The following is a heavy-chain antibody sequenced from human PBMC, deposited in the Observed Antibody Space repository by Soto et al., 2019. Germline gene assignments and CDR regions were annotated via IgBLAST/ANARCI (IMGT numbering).Heavy chain of an antibody. V-gene: IGHV3-23*01. J-gene: IGHJ5*02. D-gene: IGHD6-19*01. CDR3: ATCSVGTVRTSGWCNWFDP. CDR1: GFTFSSSA. Sequence: EVRLLESGGGLAQPGGSRRLSCAASGFTFSSSAMNWVRQAPGKGLEWVSSIRVGGGGTFYADSVRGRFTVSRDISRNTQYLKMNSLRAEDTAIYYWATCSVGTVRTSGWCNWFDPWGQGTLVTVSS. CDR2: IRVGGGGT.